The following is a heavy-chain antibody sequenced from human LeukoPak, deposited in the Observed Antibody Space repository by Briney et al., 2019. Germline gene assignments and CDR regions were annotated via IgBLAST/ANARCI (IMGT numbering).Heavy chain of an antibody. V-gene: IGHV4-59*08. D-gene: IGHD3-16*01. Sequence: SETLSLTCSVSGGSISSLYWSWIRQPPGKGLEWIGYIYYTGSTNYNPSLKSRVTMFVDMSKNQFSLRLSSVTAADTAVYYCARHWGAGTYYFDYWGQGTLVTVSS. CDR3: ARHWGAGTYYFDY. CDR1: GGSISSLY. CDR2: IYYTGST. J-gene: IGHJ4*02.